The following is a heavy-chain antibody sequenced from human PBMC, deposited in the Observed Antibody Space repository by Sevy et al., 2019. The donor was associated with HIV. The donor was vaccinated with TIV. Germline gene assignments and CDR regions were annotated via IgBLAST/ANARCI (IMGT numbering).Heavy chain of an antibody. J-gene: IGHJ3*02. CDR2: IIPILGTV. V-gene: IGHV1-69*13. CDR3: VRGGLGYCSSTSCFLRAFDI. CDR1: EGTFSSYG. D-gene: IGHD2-2*01. Sequence: ASVKVSCKASEGTFSSYGISWVRQAPGQGLEWMGGIIPILGTVNYAQKFQGRVTITADESTKTAYMELSSLRSEDTAVYYCVRGGLGYCSSTSCFLRAFDIWGQGTMVTVSS.